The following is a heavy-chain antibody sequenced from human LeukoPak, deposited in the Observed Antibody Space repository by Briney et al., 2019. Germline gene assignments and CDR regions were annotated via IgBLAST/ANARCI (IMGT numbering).Heavy chain of an antibody. CDR3: ARLVKQYYYDSSGSWFDP. J-gene: IGHJ5*02. D-gene: IGHD3-22*01. Sequence: SETLSLTCTVSGGSISSSSYYWGWIRQPPGKGLEWIGSIYYSGSTYYNPSLKGRVTISVDTSKNQFSPKLSSVTAADTAVYYCARLVKQYYYDSSGSWFDPWGQGTQVTVSS. CDR1: GGSISSSSYY. V-gene: IGHV4-39*01. CDR2: IYYSGST.